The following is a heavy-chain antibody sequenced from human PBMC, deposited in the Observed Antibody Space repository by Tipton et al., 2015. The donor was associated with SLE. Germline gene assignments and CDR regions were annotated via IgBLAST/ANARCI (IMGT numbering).Heavy chain of an antibody. CDR3: ARDYDQVFDH. V-gene: IGHV6-1*01. D-gene: IGHD3-16*01. J-gene: IGHJ4*02. Sequence: LVQPSQTLSLTCAISGDSVSTNSAAWNWIRQSPSRGLEWLGRTYYRSKWYNDYAISVKSRITINPDTSKNRFSLQLNSVTPEDAAVYFCARDYDQVFDHWGQGTLVTVSS. CDR1: GDSVSTNSAA. CDR2: TYYRSKWYN.